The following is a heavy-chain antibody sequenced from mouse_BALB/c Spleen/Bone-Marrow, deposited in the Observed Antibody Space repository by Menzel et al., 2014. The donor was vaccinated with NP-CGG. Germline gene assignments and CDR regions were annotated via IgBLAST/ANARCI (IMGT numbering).Heavy chain of an antibody. CDR2: ISTYSGNT. Sequence: DSGPDPVRPAVSVKISCKGSGYTFTDYAMHWVKQSHAKSLEWIGVISTYSGNTNYNQKFKGKATMTVDKSSSTAYMELARLTSEDSAIYYCARPRQLGLAFYAMDYWGDTTSVDISS. D-gene: IGHD3-2*01. CDR3: ARPRQLGLAFYAMDY. J-gene: IGHJ4*01. CDR1: GYTFTDYA. V-gene: IGHV1-67*01.